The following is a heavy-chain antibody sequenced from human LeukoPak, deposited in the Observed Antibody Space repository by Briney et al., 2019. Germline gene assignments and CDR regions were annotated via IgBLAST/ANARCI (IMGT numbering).Heavy chain of an antibody. V-gene: IGHV3-23*01. J-gene: IGHJ3*02. CDR1: GFTLSSYA. CDR3: AKAMTTVPRVAFDI. Sequence: PGGSLRLSCVGSGFTLSSYAMSWVRQAPGKGLEWVSAISGSGTRTYYADSVKGRFTISRDNSKNTLYLQMSSLRAEDTAVYYCAKAMTTVPRVAFDIWGQGTMVTVSS. D-gene: IGHD4-17*01. CDR2: ISGSGTRT.